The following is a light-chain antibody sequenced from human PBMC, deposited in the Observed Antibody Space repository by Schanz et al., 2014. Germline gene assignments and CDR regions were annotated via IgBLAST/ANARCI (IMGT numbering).Light chain of an antibody. CDR3: QQYNSHPVT. CDR1: QSISDW. Sequence: DIQMTQSPSTLSASVGDRVTITCRASQSISDWLAWYQQRPGKAPKPLIYKASSLESGVPSRFSGSASGTEFTLTISSLQPDDFATYYCQQYNSHPVTFGQGTKVEIK. V-gene: IGKV1-5*03. J-gene: IGKJ1*01. CDR2: KAS.